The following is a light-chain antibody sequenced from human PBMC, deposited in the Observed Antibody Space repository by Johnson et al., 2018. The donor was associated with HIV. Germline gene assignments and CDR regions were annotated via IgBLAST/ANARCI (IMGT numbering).Light chain of an antibody. J-gene: IGLJ1*01. CDR1: SSNIGNNY. V-gene: IGLV1-51*02. Sequence: QSVLTQSPSVSAAPGQKVTISCSGSSSNIGNNYVSWYQQLPGKAPKLLIYENNKRPSGIPDRFSGSKSGTSATLGIAGLQTGDEADYYCGTWDNSLSTGAVFGTGTKVTVL. CDR3: GTWDNSLSTGAV. CDR2: ENN.